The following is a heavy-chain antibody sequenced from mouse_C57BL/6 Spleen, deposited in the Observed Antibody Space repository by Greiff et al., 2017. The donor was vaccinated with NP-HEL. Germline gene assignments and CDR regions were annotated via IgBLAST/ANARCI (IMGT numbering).Heavy chain of an antibody. CDR2: IDPENGDT. Sequence: VQLQQSGAELVRPGASVKLSCTASGFNIKDDYMHWVKQRSEQGLEWIGWIDPENGDTEYASKFQGKATITADTSSNTAYLQLSSLTSEDTAVYYCTTRDYGSSGAMDYWGQGTSVTVSS. CDR3: TTRDYGSSGAMDY. J-gene: IGHJ4*01. CDR1: GFNIKDDY. D-gene: IGHD1-1*01. V-gene: IGHV14-4*01.